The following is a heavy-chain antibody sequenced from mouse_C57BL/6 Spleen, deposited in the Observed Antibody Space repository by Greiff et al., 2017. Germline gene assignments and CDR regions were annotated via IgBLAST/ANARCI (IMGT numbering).Heavy chain of an antibody. J-gene: IGHJ2*01. D-gene: IGHD2-4*01. Sequence: VQLQQSGPELVKPGASVKISCKASGYAFSSSWMNWVKQRPGKGLEWIGRIYPGDGDTNYNGKFKGKATLTADKSSSTAYMQLSSLTSEDSAVYFCANYDYPYYFDYWGQGTTLTVSS. CDR3: ANYDYPYYFDY. CDR1: GYAFSSSW. V-gene: IGHV1-82*01. CDR2: IYPGDGDT.